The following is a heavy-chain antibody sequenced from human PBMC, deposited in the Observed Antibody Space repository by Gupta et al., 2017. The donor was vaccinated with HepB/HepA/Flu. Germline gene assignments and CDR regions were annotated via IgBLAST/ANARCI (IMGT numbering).Heavy chain of an antibody. J-gene: IGHJ4*02. CDR1: GFTLRSYW. V-gene: IGHV3-74*03. Sequence: GESGGGLVQPGGSLRLSCAASGFTLRSYWMHWVRQAPGKGLVWVSRINEHGNVITHGESVRGRFTISRDSAKNTLYLQMNSLRTEDTAVYYCVRDFGGPVDSWGQGTLVTVSS. D-gene: IGHD3-10*01. CDR3: VRDFGGPVDS. CDR2: INEHGNVI.